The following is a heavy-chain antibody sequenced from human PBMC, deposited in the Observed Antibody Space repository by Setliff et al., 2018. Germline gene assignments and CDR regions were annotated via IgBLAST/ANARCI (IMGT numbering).Heavy chain of an antibody. V-gene: IGHV3-11*01. J-gene: IGHJ4*02. CDR3: ARVHYETSTYSPTLFDH. D-gene: IGHD3-22*01. CDR1: GFSFSDYY. CDR2: ISNDAYTI. Sequence: GGSLRHSCAASGFSFSDYYMMWIRQAPGKGLEWVSYISNDAYTIHYADSMKGRLTISRDNSKNSVFLQMNSLRVEDTAVYYCARVHYETSTYSPTLFDHWGQGALVTVSS.